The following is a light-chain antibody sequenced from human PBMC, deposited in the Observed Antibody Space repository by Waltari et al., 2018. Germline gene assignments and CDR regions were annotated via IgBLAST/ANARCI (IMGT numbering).Light chain of an antibody. Sequence: EIVLTQSPGTLSLSPGERATLSCRASQGVSKYLAWYQQKPGQAPRLLMYHTSIRATGIPDRFSGSGSGTDFSLTISRLEPEDFAVFYCQHYVSLPATFGQGTKVEIK. J-gene: IGKJ1*01. CDR3: QHYVSLPAT. V-gene: IGKV3-20*01. CDR1: QGVSKY. CDR2: HTS.